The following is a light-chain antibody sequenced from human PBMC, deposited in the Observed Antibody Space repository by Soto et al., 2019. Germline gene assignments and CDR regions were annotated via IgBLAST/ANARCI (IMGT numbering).Light chain of an antibody. Sequence: EIVLTQSPATLSLSPGERATLSCRASQSVSSYLAWYQQKPGQAPRLLIYDASNRATGIPARFSGSGSGTDSTLTISSLDPEDFAVYYCQQSSNRPWTFGQGTKVEIK. CDR2: DAS. CDR1: QSVSSY. J-gene: IGKJ1*01. V-gene: IGKV3-11*01. CDR3: QQSSNRPWT.